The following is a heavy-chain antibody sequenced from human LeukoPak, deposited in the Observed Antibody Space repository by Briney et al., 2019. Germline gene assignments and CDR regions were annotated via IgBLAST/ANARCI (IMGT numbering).Heavy chain of an antibody. Sequence: ASVKVSCKASGYPFTSSGISWVRQAPGQGLEWMGWISAYNDNTNYAQKLQGRVTMTTDTSTSTAYMELRRLRSDDTAVYYCARNREQIAAAGHWGQGTLVTVSS. V-gene: IGHV1-18*01. CDR2: ISAYNDNT. CDR3: ARNREQIAAAGH. D-gene: IGHD6-13*01. J-gene: IGHJ4*02. CDR1: GYPFTSSG.